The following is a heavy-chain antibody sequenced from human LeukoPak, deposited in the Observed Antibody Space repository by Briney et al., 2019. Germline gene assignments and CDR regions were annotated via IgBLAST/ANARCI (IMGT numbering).Heavy chain of an antibody. Sequence: ASVKVSCKASGYTFTDYYIHWVRQAPGQGLEWMGWINPNTGDTNYAQNFQGRVTMTRDMSTSTVYMELSSLRSEDTAVYYCARDSVVVVVAATSGFDPWGQGTLVTVSS. CDR2: INPNTGDT. J-gene: IGHJ5*02. CDR1: GYTFTDYY. V-gene: IGHV1-2*02. D-gene: IGHD2-15*01. CDR3: ARDSVVVVVAATSGFDP.